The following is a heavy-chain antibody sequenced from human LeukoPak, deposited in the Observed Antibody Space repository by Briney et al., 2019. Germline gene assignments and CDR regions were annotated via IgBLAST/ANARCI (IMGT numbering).Heavy chain of an antibody. CDR2: ISASGGTT. Sequence: PGGSLRLSCAASGFTLSVYAMSWVRQAPGKGLEWVSAISASGGTTYYADSVKGRFTISRDNSKNTLYLQASSLRAEDTAVYYCAKEPREYCSSTSCPNWIDAWGQGTLVTVSS. J-gene: IGHJ5*02. D-gene: IGHD2-2*01. CDR3: AKEPREYCSSTSCPNWIDA. V-gene: IGHV3-23*01. CDR1: GFTLSVYA.